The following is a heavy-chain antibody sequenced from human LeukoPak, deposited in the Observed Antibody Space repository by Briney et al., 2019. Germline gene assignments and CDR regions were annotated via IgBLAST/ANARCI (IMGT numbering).Heavy chain of an antibody. CDR1: GGSVSSGSYY. Sequence: SETLSLTCTVSGGSVSSGSYYWSWIRQPPGKGLEWIGYIYYSGSTNYNPSLKSRVTISVDTSKNQFSLKLSSVTAADTAVYYCARQGAYYDFWSGYYTAYYFDYWGQGTLVTVSS. CDR2: IYYSGST. J-gene: IGHJ4*02. D-gene: IGHD3-3*01. V-gene: IGHV4-61*01. CDR3: ARQGAYYDFWSGYYTAYYFDY.